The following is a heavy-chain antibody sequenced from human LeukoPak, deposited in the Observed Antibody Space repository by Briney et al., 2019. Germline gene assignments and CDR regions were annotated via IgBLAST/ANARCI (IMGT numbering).Heavy chain of an antibody. J-gene: IGHJ3*02. V-gene: IGHV3-7*01. Sequence: GGSLRLSCAASRFTLSNYWMSWVRQTPGKGLEWVANIKQDGSEKFYVDSVKGRFTISRDNAKNSLFLQMNSLRVEDTAVYYCAKTLFPPCTRAGGGVIPFDIGGKGKTFTV. CDR1: RFTLSNYW. CDR2: IKQDGSEK. CDR3: AKTLFPPCTRAGGGVIPFDI. D-gene: IGHD3-10*01.